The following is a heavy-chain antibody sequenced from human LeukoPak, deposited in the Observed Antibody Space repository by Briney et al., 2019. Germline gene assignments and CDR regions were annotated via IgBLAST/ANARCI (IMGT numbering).Heavy chain of an antibody. D-gene: IGHD3-22*01. CDR1: GGSFSSGNFY. CDR2: IYSSGGV. CDR3: ARGPSGYYYNSVN. J-gene: IGHJ4*02. Sequence: PSETLSLTCTVSGGSFSSGNFYWNWIRQLPGKGLEWIGNIYSSGGVYSNPSLKSRLTISGDTSKNQFSLKLSSVTAADTAVYYCARGPSGYYYNSVNWGQGTLVTVSS. V-gene: IGHV4-31*03.